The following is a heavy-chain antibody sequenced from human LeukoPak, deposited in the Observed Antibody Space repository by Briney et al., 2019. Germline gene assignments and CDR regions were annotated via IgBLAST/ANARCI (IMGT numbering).Heavy chain of an antibody. V-gene: IGHV3-30*02. CDR3: AKDGPYYYDSSDYYNLPHFDS. Sequence: GGSLRLSCAASGFTFSSYGVHWVRQAPGKGLEWVAFIRYDGNNKYYADSVKGRFTISRDNSKNTLYLQMNSLRAEDTAVYYCAKDGPYYYDSSDYYNLPHFDSWGQGTLVTVSS. D-gene: IGHD3-22*01. J-gene: IGHJ4*02. CDR1: GFTFSSYG. CDR2: IRYDGNNK.